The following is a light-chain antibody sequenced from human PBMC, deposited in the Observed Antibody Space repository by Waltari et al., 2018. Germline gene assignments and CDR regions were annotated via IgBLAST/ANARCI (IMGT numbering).Light chain of an antibody. Sequence: DIQMTQSPSTLSASVVARVTITCRASQSINSWLAWYQQRPGKAPKLLIYEASRLESGVPSTFSGSGSETEFTLTISSLQPEDFATYYCQQYNSYPYTFGQGTKLEVK. CDR2: EAS. J-gene: IGKJ2*01. V-gene: IGKV1-5*03. CDR3: QQYNSYPYT. CDR1: QSINSW.